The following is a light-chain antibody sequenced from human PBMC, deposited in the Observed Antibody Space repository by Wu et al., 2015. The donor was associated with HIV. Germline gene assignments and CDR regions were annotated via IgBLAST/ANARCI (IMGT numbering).Light chain of an antibody. CDR2: GAS. CDR1: QTISNSN. Sequence: EIVLTQSPGTLSLSPGERATLSCRASQTISNSNLAWYQQKPGQAPRLLIYGASYRATGIPDRFIGSGSETDFTLAISRLEPEDFAVYYCQQYDTSPDTFGQGTKLEIK. CDR3: QQYDTSPDT. J-gene: IGKJ2*01. V-gene: IGKV3-20*01.